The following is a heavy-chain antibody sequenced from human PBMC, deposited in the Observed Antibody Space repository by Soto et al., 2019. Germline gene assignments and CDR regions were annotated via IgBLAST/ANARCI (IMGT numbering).Heavy chain of an antibody. D-gene: IGHD3-10*01. CDR1: GFTFSSYG. CDR2: ISYDGSNK. Sequence: QVQLVESGGGVVQPGRSLRLSCAASGFTFSSYGMHWVRQAPGKGLEWVAVISYDGSNKYYADSVKGRFTISRDNSKKTRSLQRNSLRAEDTVVYYWAKEGGYYGSGSYSVGENYYGMDVWGQGTTVTVSS. CDR3: AKEGGYYGSGSYSVGENYYGMDV. J-gene: IGHJ6*02. V-gene: IGHV3-30*18.